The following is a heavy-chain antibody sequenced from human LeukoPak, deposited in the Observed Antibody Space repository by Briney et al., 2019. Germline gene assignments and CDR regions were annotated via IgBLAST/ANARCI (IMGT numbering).Heavy chain of an antibody. V-gene: IGHV1-8*01. CDR3: ARGPPFHYSSGSYYNFDY. J-gene: IGHJ4*02. D-gene: IGHD3-10*01. CDR2: MNPNSGNT. CDR1: GYTFTSYD. Sequence: ASVKVSCKASGYTFTSYDINWVRQATGQGLEWMGWMNPNSGNTGYAQKFQGRVTMTRNTSISTAYMELSSLRSEDTAVYYCARGPPFHYSSGSYYNFDYWGQGTLVTVSS.